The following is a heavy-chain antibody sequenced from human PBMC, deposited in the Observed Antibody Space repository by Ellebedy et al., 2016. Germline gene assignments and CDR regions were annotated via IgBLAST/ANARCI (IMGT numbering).Heavy chain of an antibody. D-gene: IGHD3-10*01. Sequence: SETLSLXCAVYGGSFSGYYWSWIRQPPGKGLEWIGEINHSGSTNYNPSLKSRVTISVDTSKNQFSLKLSSVTAADTAVYYCARNSKVRGVIVWSYYGMDVWGQGTTVTVSS. J-gene: IGHJ6*02. CDR1: GGSFSGYY. CDR3: ARNSKVRGVIVWSYYGMDV. V-gene: IGHV4-34*01. CDR2: INHSGST.